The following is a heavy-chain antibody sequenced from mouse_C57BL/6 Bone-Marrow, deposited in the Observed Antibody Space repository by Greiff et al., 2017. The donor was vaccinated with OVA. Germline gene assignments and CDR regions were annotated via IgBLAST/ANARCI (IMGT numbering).Heavy chain of an antibody. D-gene: IGHD1-2*01. CDR1: GFNIKDDY. CDR3: TTPITTGLYYSDY. CDR2: IDPENGDT. V-gene: IGHV14-4*01. Sequence: VQLQQSGAELVRPGASVKLSCTASGFNIKDDYMHWVKQRPEQGLEWIGWIDPENGDTEYASKFQGKATITADTSSNTAYLQLSSLTSEDTAVYYCTTPITTGLYYSDYWGQGTTLTVSS. J-gene: IGHJ2*01.